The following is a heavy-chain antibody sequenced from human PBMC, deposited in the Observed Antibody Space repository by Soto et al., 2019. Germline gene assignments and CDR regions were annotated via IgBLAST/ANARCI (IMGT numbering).Heavy chain of an antibody. Sequence: QVQLQESGPGLVKPSQTLSLTCTVSGGSINSGGYYWTWIRQHPGKGLEWIGHIYQRGSAYYNPSLKSRVTMAVDTSKNQFSLKLTSVTAADTAVYYCARTARATVTMGGYYYYDMDVWGQGTTVTVSS. CDR2: IYQRGSA. J-gene: IGHJ6*02. D-gene: IGHD4-17*01. CDR3: ARTARATVTMGGYYYYDMDV. V-gene: IGHV4-31*03. CDR1: GGSINSGGYY.